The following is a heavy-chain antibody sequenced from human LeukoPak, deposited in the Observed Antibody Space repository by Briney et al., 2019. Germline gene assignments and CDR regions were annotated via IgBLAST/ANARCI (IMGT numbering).Heavy chain of an antibody. CDR1: GFYFRDHW. J-gene: IGHJ4*02. Sequence: GGSLRLSCAASGFYFRDHWMDWVRQAPGMGLEWVGHIKTDGSETYYLDSLKGRISISRDNTNNALYLQMDSLRVEDTATYYCVKNDGWFHLAQWGQGTLVTVSS. CDR3: VKNDGWFHLAQ. V-gene: IGHV3-7*03. CDR2: IKTDGSET. D-gene: IGHD6-19*01.